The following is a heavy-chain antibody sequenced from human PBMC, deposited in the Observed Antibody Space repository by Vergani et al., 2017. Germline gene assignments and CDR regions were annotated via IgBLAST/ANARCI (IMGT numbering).Heavy chain of an antibody. J-gene: IGHJ4*02. Sequence: EVHLLESGGGQVEAGGSLRLSCVASGFTFCNSAMSWVRQTSGKGLEWVSAISGHGDRTYYADSVKGRFTISRDNSKNTVYLQMNSLKAEDRATYYCAREERSNTSPFVGDWGQGTLVTV. D-gene: IGHD2/OR15-2a*01. CDR2: ISGHGDRT. CDR1: GFTFCNSA. CDR3: AREERSNTSPFVGD. V-gene: IGHV3-23*01.